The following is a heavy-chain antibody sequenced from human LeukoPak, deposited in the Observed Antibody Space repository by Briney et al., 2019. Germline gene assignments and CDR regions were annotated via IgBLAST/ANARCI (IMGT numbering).Heavy chain of an antibody. CDR2: IIPIFGTA. CDR1: GGTFSSYA. D-gene: IGHD2-15*01. V-gene: IGHV1-69*05. J-gene: IGHJ5*02. Sequence: SVKVSCKASGGTFSSYAISWVRQAPGQGLEWMGGIIPIFGTANYAQKFQGRVTITTDESTSTAYMELSSLRSEDTAVYYCARSVIGYCSGGSCLNWFDPWGQGTLVTVSS. CDR3: ARSVIGYCSGGSCLNWFDP.